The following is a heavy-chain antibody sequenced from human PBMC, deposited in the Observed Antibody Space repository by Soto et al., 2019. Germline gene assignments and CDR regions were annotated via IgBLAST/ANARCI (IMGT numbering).Heavy chain of an antibody. CDR3: AKDLRTSTNYNYGMGV. V-gene: IGHV3-23*01. J-gene: IGHJ6*02. Sequence: EVQLLESGGGLVQPGGSLRLSCAASGFTFSTYAMSWVRQAPGKGLEWVSVISASGGSTFYADSVKGRFTVSRDNSRNTLYLQVISLRVEDTAVYYCAKDLRTSTNYNYGMGVWGQGTTVTVSS. CDR2: ISASGGST. CDR1: GFTFSTYA.